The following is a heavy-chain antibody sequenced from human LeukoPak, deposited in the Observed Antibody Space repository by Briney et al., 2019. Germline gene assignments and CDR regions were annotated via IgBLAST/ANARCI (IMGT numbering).Heavy chain of an antibody. D-gene: IGHD1-20*01. J-gene: IGHJ5*02. CDR1: GGSISSSSYY. CDR2: IYYSGST. V-gene: IGHV4-39*01. Sequence: PSGTLSLTCTVSGGSISSSSYYWGWIRQPPGKGLEWIGSIYYSGSTYYNPSLKSRVTISVDTSKNQFSLKLSSVTAADTAVYYCARGNNWNLNWFDPWGQGTLVTVSS. CDR3: ARGNNWNLNWFDP.